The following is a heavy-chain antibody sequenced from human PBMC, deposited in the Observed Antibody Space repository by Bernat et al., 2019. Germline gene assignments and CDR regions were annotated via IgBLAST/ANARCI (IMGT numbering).Heavy chain of an antibody. CDR3: ARGTSTSAPYMDV. CDR2: IYSGGST. J-gene: IGHJ6*03. V-gene: IGHV3-53*01. Sequence: EVQLVESGGGLIQPGGSLRLSCAASGFTVSSNYMSWVRQAPGKGLEWVSAIYSGGSTYYGDSVKGRFTISRDNSKNTLYLQMNSLRVEDTAVYYCARGTSTSAPYMDVWGKGTTVTVSS. CDR1: GFTVSSNY.